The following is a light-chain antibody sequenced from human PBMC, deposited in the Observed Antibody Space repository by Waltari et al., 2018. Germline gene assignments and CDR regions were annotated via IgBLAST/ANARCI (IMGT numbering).Light chain of an antibody. V-gene: IGLV2-23*02. CDR2: EVS. Sequence: QSALTQPASVSGSPGQSITLSCTGTSSDVVSYNLLSWSQQHPGKAPKLMIYEVSKRPSGVSNRFSGSKSGNTASLTISGLQAEDEADYYCCSYAGTSTFVYVFGTGTKVTVL. J-gene: IGLJ1*01. CDR1: SSDVVSYNL. CDR3: CSYAGTSTFVYV.